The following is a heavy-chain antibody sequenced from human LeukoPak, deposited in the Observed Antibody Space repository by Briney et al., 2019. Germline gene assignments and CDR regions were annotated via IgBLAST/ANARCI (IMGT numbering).Heavy chain of an antibody. Sequence: ASVKVSCKVSGDNLSELTVHSVRQAPGKGVEWIGGFDPEEGERLYAQKFEGRVTMTEDTSTDTPYMHLTSLRSEDTAVYYCATFCVYDLLECFDYWGQGTLVTVSS. CDR1: GDNLSELT. CDR3: ATFCVYDLLECFDY. CDR2: FDPEEGER. V-gene: IGHV1-24*01. D-gene: IGHD5/OR15-5a*01. J-gene: IGHJ4*02.